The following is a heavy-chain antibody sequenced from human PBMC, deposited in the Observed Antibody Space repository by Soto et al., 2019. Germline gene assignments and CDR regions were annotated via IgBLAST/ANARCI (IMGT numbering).Heavy chain of an antibody. J-gene: IGHJ6*03. CDR2: INAGNGNT. V-gene: IGHV1-3*01. D-gene: IGHD6-19*01. CDR1: GYTFTSYA. CDR3: ARDNQESSGWYYCSYMDV. Sequence: QVQLVQSGAEVKKPGASVKVSCKASGYTFTSYAMHWVRQAPGQRLEWMGWINAGNGNTKYSQKFQGRVTITRDTSASTAYMELSSLRSEDTAVYYCARDNQESSGWYYCSYMDVWGKGTTVTVSS.